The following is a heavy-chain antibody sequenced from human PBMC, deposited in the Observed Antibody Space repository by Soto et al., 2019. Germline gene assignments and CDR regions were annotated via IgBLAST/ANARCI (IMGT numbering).Heavy chain of an antibody. D-gene: IGHD1-1*01. CDR3: APAAPPCYNSNDLGNWFDP. Sequence: QVQLVQSGAEVKKPGSSVKVSCKCSGGTFSTYAVSWVRQSPGHGLEWMGGIVPFFGTTNYAQKFQGRLTITTDESTSTASMELNHLTAADTAVYFCAPAAPPCYNSNDLGNWFDPWGQGTMFNVSS. V-gene: IGHV1-69*01. CDR1: GGTFSTYA. CDR2: IVPFFGTT. J-gene: IGHJ5*02.